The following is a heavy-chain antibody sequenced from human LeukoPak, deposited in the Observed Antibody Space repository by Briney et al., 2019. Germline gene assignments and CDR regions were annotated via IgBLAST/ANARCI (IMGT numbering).Heavy chain of an antibody. Sequence: ASVKVSCKASGYXFTSYYIHWVRQAPGQGLEWMGVINPSRGSTSYAQKFQGGLTMTRDTSTSTVYMELSRLRSEDTAVYYCTRGVQLERRYYNWFDPWGQGTLVTVSS. CDR3: TRGVQLERRYYNWFDP. CDR1: GYXFTSYY. CDR2: INPSRGST. J-gene: IGHJ5*02. D-gene: IGHD1-1*01. V-gene: IGHV1-46*01.